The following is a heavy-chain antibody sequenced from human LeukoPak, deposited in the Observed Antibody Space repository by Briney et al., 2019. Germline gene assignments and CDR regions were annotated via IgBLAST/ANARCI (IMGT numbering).Heavy chain of an antibody. CDR3: ARVVGPHYYYYYYMDV. CDR2: ISGSGGST. D-gene: IGHD2-15*01. CDR1: GFTFSSYA. J-gene: IGHJ6*03. Sequence: GGSLRLSCAASGFTFSSYAMSWVRQAPGKGLEWVSAISGSGGSTYYADSVKGRFTISRDNAKNTLYLQMNSLRAEDTAVYYCARVVGPHYYYYYYMDVWGKGTTVTVSS. V-gene: IGHV3-23*01.